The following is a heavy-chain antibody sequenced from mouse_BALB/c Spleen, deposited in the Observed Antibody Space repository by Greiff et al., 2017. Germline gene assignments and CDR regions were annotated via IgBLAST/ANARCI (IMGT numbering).Heavy chain of an antibody. CDR1: GYSITSGYY. Sequence: EVQLQESGPGLVKPSQSLSLTCSVTGYSITSGYYWNWIRQFPGNKLEWMGYISYDGSNNYNPSLKNRISITRDTSKNQFFLKLNSVTTEDTATYYCARVYGNYPYSNAMDYWGQGTSVTVSS. D-gene: IGHD2-1*01. V-gene: IGHV3-6*02. J-gene: IGHJ4*01. CDR3: ARVYGNYPYSNAMDY. CDR2: ISYDGSN.